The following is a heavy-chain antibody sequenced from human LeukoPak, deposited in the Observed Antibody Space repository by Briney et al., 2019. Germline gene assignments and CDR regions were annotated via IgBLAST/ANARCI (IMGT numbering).Heavy chain of an antibody. J-gene: IGHJ4*02. D-gene: IGHD6-19*01. CDR1: GGSFSGYY. CDR3: ARGRGWFQKYFDY. V-gene: IGHV4-34*01. Sequence: SETLSLTCAVYGGSFSGYYWSWIRQPPGKGLEWIGEINHSGSTNYNPSLKSRVTISVDTSKNQFSLRLSSVTAADTAVYYCARGRGWFQKYFDYWGQGTLVTVSS. CDR2: INHSGST.